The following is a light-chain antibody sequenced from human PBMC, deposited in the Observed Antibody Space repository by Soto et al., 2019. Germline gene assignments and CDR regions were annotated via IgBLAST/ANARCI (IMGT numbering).Light chain of an antibody. Sequence: DIQMTQSPSTLSASVGDRVTITCRASQSISKYLAWYQQKPGKAPKLLIYQTSSLESGVPSRFSGSGSGTEFTLTISSLQADDFETYYCRRSKTLYTLGQGTKLEIK. CDR3: RRSKTLYT. CDR2: QTS. CDR1: QSISKY. V-gene: IGKV1-5*03. J-gene: IGKJ2*01.